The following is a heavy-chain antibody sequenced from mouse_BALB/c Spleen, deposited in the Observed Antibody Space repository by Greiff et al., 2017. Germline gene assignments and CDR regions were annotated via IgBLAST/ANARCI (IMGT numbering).Heavy chain of an antibody. V-gene: IGHV3-2*02. CDR3: AGYYGNYVSWFAY. J-gene: IGHJ3*01. D-gene: IGHD2-1*01. CDR2: ISYSGST. Sequence: EVKLMESGPGLVKPSQSLSLTCTVTGYSITSDYAWNWIRQFPGNKLEWMGYISYSGSTSYNPYLKSRISITRDTSKNQFFLQLNSVTTEDTATYYCAGYYGNYVSWFAYWGQGTLVTVSA. CDR1: GYSITSDYA.